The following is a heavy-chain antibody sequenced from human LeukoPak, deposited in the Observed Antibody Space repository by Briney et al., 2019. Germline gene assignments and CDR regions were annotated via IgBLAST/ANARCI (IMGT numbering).Heavy chain of an antibody. V-gene: IGHV3-23*01. CDR1: GFTFSSYA. D-gene: IGHD3-9*01. J-gene: IGHJ4*02. CDR2: ISGSGGST. Sequence: PGGSLRLSCAASGFTFSSYAMSWVRQAPGKGLEWVSAISGSGGSTYYADSVKGRFTISRDNSKNTLYLQMNSLRAEDTAVYYCAKQQLRYFDWSSQFDYWGQGTLVTVSS. CDR3: AKQQLRYFDWSSQFDY.